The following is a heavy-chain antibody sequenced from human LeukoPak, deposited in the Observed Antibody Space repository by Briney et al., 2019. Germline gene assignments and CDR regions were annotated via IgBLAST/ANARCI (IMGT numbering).Heavy chain of an antibody. J-gene: IGHJ1*01. CDR3: AKDLYTYSLQYFHH. V-gene: IGHV3-9*01. CDR1: GFTLDDYA. Sequence: GGSLRLSCAASGFTLDDYAMHWVRQAPGKGLECVSGVSWKSGTIAYADSVKGRFIISRDNAKNSLYLQMNSLRPEDTALYYCAKDLYTYSLQYFHHWGQGTLVTVSS. D-gene: IGHD2-2*02. CDR2: VSWKSGTI.